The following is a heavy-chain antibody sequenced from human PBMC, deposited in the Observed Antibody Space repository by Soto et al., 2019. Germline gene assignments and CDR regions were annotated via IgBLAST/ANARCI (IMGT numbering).Heavy chain of an antibody. Sequence: EVQLLESGGGVVQPGGSLRLSCAASGFTFSDYAMSWVRQAPGKGLEWVSGISGSGSGISTADSVGGRFTISRDNPKNTLYLQMDSRRAEDTAVYYWGKEWGMVVGTVVCPGDWGQGALVTVSS. V-gene: IGHV3-23*01. CDR2: ISGSGSGI. D-gene: IGHD2-15*01. J-gene: IGHJ4*02. CDR1: GFTFSDYA. CDR3: GKEWGMVVGTVVCPGD.